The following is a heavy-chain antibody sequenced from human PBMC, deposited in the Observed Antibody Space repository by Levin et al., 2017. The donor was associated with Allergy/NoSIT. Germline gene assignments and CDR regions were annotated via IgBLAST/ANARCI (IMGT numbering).Heavy chain of an antibody. Sequence: GESLKISCAASGFTFSSYAMSWVRQAPGKGLEWVSAISGSGGSTYYADSVKGRFTISRDNSKNTLYLQMNSLRAEDTAVYYCAQAITPQYSSSDKTRYYYYYYMDVWGKGTTVTVSS. CDR2: ISGSGGST. D-gene: IGHD6-13*01. V-gene: IGHV3-23*01. J-gene: IGHJ6*03. CDR1: GFTFSSYA. CDR3: AQAITPQYSSSDKTRYYYYYYMDV.